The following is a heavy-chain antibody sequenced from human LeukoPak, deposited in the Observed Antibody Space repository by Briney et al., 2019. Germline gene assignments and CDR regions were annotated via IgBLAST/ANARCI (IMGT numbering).Heavy chain of an antibody. Sequence: SETLSLTCTVSGGSISSYYWSWIRQPPGKGREWIGYIYHSGSTYYNPSLKSRVTISVDRSKNQFSLKLSSVTAADTAVYYCARDPAARPPSPYWGQGNLVTVSS. CDR2: IYHSGST. V-gene: IGHV4-59*12. CDR1: GGSISSYY. CDR3: ARDPAARPPSPY. D-gene: IGHD6-6*01. J-gene: IGHJ4*02.